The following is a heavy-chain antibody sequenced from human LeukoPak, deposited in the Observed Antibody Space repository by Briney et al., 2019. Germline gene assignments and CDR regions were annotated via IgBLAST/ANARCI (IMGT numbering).Heavy chain of an antibody. CDR1: GFTFSSYG. CDR2: ISYDGSNK. J-gene: IGHJ4*02. CDR3: ARDRAFIVGATLFDY. D-gene: IGHD1-26*01. V-gene: IGHV3-30*03. Sequence: GGSLRLSCAASGFTFSSYGMHWVRQAPGKGLEWVAVISYDGSNKYYADSVKGRFTISRDNSKNTLYLQMNSLRAEDTAVYYCARDRAFIVGATLFDYWGQGTLVTVSS.